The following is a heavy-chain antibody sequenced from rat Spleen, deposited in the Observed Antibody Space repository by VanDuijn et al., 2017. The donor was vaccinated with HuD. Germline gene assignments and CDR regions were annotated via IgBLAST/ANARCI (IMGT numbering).Heavy chain of an antibody. CDR2: ISSEGRRN. D-gene: IGHD1-9*01. Sequence: VQLVESDGGLVQPGRSVKLSCAASGFTFSDYYMACVRQAPAKGLEWVATISSEGRRNDYRDSVKSRFTISRDIAKSSLYLQMDSLRSEDTATYYCGKDGYNSYFEYWGQGVMVTVSS. J-gene: IGHJ2*01. CDR1: GFTFSDYY. CDR3: GKDGYNSYFEY. V-gene: IGHV5-29*01.